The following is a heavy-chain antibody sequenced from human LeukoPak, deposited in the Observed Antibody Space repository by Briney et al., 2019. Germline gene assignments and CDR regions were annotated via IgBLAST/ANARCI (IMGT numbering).Heavy chain of an antibody. CDR2: IRYDGSNK. J-gene: IGHJ4*02. CDR3: AKIIVVVPAATDFFDY. D-gene: IGHD2-2*01. V-gene: IGHV3-30*02. Sequence: PGGSLRLSCAASGFTFSSYGMHWVRQAPGKGLEWVAFIRYDGSNKYYADSVKGRFTISRDNSKNTLYLRMNSLRAEDTAVYYCAKIIVVVPAATDFFDYWGQGTLVTVSS. CDR1: GFTFSSYG.